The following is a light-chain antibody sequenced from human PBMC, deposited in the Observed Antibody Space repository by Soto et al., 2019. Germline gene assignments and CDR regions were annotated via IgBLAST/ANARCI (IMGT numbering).Light chain of an antibody. CDR3: RQSGGT. J-gene: IGKJ1*01. CDR1: QSIVGW. Sequence: IQLTQSPSTLSASVGDRVTITCRASQSIVGWLAWYQQKPGKAPKLLIYKASTLESGVPSRFSGSGSGTEFTLTISSLQPDDFATYYCRQSGGTFGQGTKVDIK. V-gene: IGKV1-5*03. CDR2: KAS.